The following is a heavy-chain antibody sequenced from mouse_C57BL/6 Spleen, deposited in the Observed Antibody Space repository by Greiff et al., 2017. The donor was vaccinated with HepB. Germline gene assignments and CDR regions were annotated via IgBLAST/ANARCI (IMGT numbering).Heavy chain of an antibody. CDR1: GYTFTDYE. V-gene: IGHV1-15*01. Sequence: QVQLKESGAELVRPGASVTLSCKASGYTFTDYEMHWVKQTPVHGLEWIGAIDPETGGTAYNQKFKGKAILTADKSSSTAYMELRSLTSEDSAVYYCTSRYGSSYDAMDYWGQGTSVTVAS. J-gene: IGHJ4*01. CDR2: IDPETGGT. CDR3: TSRYGSSYDAMDY. D-gene: IGHD1-1*01.